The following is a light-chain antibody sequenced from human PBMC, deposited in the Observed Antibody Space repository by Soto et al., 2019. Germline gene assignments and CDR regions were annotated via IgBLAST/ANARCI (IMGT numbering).Light chain of an antibody. J-gene: IGKJ5*01. CDR2: GAS. CDR3: QQYGISLIT. CDR1: QFVGSIY. Sequence: EIVMTQSPATLSVSPGDTATLSCRASQFVGSIYLAWYQQKPGQAPRLLIYGASSRATGIPDRFSGSGSGTDFTLTISRLEPEDFAVYYCQQYGISLITFGQGTRLEIK. V-gene: IGKV3-20*01.